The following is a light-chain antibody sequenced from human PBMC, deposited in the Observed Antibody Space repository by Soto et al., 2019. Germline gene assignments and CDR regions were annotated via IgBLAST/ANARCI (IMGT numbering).Light chain of an antibody. J-gene: IGKJ3*01. CDR2: SAS. CDR3: QQLNIYTLT. CDR1: QGIHIH. V-gene: IGKV1-9*01. Sequence: DIQRTQSPSFLSASEGDRVTITCRASQGIHIHLAWYQKKPGKDPKLLIDSASTLQSGVPSRFSGSGSGTEFNLTINRLQTEDFATYDCQQLNIYTLTVGPGTKVDIK.